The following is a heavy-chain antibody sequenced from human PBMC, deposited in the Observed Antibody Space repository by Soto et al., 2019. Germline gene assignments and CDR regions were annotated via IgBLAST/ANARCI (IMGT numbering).Heavy chain of an antibody. CDR3: ARHYYYANHYYYAMDV. D-gene: IGHD3-22*01. CDR1: GASISSSNW. V-gene: IGHV4-4*02. Sequence: QVQLQESGPGLVRPSGTLSLTCAVSGASISSSNWWSWVRHPPGKGLEWIGDIYHDGSTNRNPSLKSRTTISVDKSKNQFSLRLTSVIAADTAVYYCARHYYYANHYYYAMDVWGQGTTVTVSS. J-gene: IGHJ6*02. CDR2: IYHDGST.